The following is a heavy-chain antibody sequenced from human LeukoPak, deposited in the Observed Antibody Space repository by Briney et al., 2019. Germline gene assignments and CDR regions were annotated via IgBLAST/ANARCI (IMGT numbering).Heavy chain of an antibody. CDR1: GGTFSSYA. V-gene: IGHV1-69*04. Sequence: SVKVSCKASGGTFSSYAISWVRQVPGQGLEWMGRIIPISGIPNYAQKFQGRVTITADKSTSTAYMELSSLRSDDTAVYYCARAKSTYDSSGYYLLDYWGQGTLVTVSP. CDR3: ARAKSTYDSSGYYLLDY. D-gene: IGHD3-22*01. J-gene: IGHJ4*02. CDR2: IIPISGIP.